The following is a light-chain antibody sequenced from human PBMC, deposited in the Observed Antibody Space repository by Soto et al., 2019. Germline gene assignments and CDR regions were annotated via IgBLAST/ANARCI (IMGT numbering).Light chain of an antibody. CDR1: QGISNY. CDR2: AAS. J-gene: IGKJ3*01. Sequence: DIQMTQSPSSLSASVGDRVTITCRASQGISNYLAWYQQKPGKVPKLLIYAASTLQLGVPSRFSGSGSGTEFTPTISSLQPEDVATYYCQKHNSAPFTFGPGTKVDIK. V-gene: IGKV1-27*01. CDR3: QKHNSAPFT.